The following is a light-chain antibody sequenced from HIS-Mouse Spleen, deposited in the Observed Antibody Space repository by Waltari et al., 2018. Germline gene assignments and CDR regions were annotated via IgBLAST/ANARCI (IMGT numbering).Light chain of an antibody. J-gene: IGLJ3*02. CDR3: QSADSSGTYGV. CDR2: KDS. V-gene: IGLV3-25*03. CDR1: ELPKQY. Sequence: SYELTQPPSVSVSPGRTARTTCYGDELPKQYAYWYQQKPGQAPVLVIYKDSERPSGIPERFSGSSSGTTVTLTISGVQAEDEADYYCQSADSSGTYGVFGGGTKLTVL.